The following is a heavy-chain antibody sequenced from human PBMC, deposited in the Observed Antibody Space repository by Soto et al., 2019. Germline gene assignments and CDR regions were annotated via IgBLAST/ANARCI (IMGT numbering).Heavy chain of an antibody. J-gene: IGHJ4*02. CDR2: ISYDGSNK. D-gene: IGHD3-16*02. CDR3: ARGRGGELRLGELSPIDY. CDR1: GFTFSSYA. V-gene: IGHV3-30-3*01. Sequence: GGSLRLSCAASGFTFSSYAMHWVRHAPGKGLEWVAVISYDGSNKYYADSVKGRFTISRDNSKNTLYLQMNSLRAEDTAVYYCARGRGGELRLGELSPIDYWGQGTLVTVSS.